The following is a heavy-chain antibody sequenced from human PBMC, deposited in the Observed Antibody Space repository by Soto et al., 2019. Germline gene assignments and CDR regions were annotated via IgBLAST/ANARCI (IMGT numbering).Heavy chain of an antibody. CDR2: ISWDGGST. V-gene: IGHV3-43D*04. CDR1: GFTFDDYA. Sequence: GGSLRLSCAASGFTFDDYAMHWVRQAPGKGLEWVSLISWDGGSTYYADSVKGRFTISRDNSKNSLYLQMNSLRAEDTALYYCAKDSLRREYYYYYGMDVWGQGXTVTVPS. D-gene: IGHD1-26*01. CDR3: AKDSLRREYYYYYGMDV. J-gene: IGHJ6*02.